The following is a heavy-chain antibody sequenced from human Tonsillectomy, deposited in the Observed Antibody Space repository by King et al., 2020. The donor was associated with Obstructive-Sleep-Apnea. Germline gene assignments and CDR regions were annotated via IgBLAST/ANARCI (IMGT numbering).Heavy chain of an antibody. J-gene: IGHJ5*02. D-gene: IGHD6-13*01. V-gene: IGHV4-39*07. CDR2: IYYSGST. CDR1: GGSISSSTCH. CDR3: ARENSSSWYSRTLNWFDP. Sequence: LQLQESGPGLVKPSETLSLTCTVSGGSISSSTCHWGWVRQSPGKGLEWIGSIYYSGSTYYNPSLKSRVTTSVDTSKNQFSLKLSSVTAADTAVYYCARENSSSWYSRTLNWFDPWGQGTLVTVSS.